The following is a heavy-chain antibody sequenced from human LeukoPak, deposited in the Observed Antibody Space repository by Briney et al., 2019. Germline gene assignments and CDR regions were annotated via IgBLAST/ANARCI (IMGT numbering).Heavy chain of an antibody. CDR2: IWYDGSNK. CDR3: AREGYYRDYFDS. V-gene: IGHV3-33*01. CDR1: GFTFSSYG. D-gene: IGHD3-3*01. J-gene: IGHJ4*02. Sequence: GGSLRLSCAASGFTFSSYGMHWVRQAPGKGLEWVAVIWYDGSNKYYADSVKGRFTISRDNSKNTLYLQMNSLRAEDTAVYYCAREGYYRDYFDSWGQGTLVTASS.